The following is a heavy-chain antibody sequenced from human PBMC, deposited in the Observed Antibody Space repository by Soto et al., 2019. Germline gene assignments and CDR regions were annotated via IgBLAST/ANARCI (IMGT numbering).Heavy chain of an antibody. CDR2: IKQDGSEK. CDR3: ARAGGNSRITVVRGGGGAFDI. CDR1: GFTFSSYW. V-gene: IGHV3-7*01. D-gene: IGHD3-10*01. J-gene: IGHJ3*02. Sequence: EVQLVESGGGLVQPGGSLRLSCAASGFTFSSYWMSWVRQAPGRGLEWVANIKQDGSEKYYVDSVKGRFTISRDNAKNSLSLQMNGRRAEDTAVYYCARAGGNSRITVVRGGGGAFDIWGQGTMVTVSS.